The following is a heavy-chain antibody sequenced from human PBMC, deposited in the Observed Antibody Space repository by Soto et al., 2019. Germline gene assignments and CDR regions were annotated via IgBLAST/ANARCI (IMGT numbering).Heavy chain of an antibody. CDR3: AKDGGADGYFGNWLDP. CDR2: IIPIFGTT. D-gene: IGHD5-12*01. V-gene: IGHV1-69*15. J-gene: IGHJ5*02. Sequence: QVHLVQSGAEVKKPGSSVNVSCKASGGTFSNYAITWVRQAPGQGLEWVGRIIPIFGTTNVAQKFQGRVTITADESTTTAYMELSGLRSDDTAGYYCAKDGGADGYFGNWLDPWGQGTLVTVSS. CDR1: GGTFSNYA.